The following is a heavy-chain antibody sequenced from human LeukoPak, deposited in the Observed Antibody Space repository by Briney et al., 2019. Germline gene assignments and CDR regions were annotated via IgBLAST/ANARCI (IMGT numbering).Heavy chain of an antibody. CDR2: IYTSGST. Sequence: PSETLSLTCTVSGGSISSGSHYWSWIRQPAGKGLEWIGHIYTSGSTNYNPSLKSRVTISVDTSKNQFSLKLSSVTAADTAVYYCARGSWGTFHSYYMDVWGKGTTVTVSS. CDR1: GGSISSGSHY. CDR3: ARGSWGTFHSYYMDV. V-gene: IGHV4-61*09. J-gene: IGHJ6*03. D-gene: IGHD3-16*01.